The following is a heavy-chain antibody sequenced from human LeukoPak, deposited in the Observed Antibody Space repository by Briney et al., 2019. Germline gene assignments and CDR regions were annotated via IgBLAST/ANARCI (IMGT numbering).Heavy chain of an antibody. V-gene: IGHV3-23*01. D-gene: IGHD3-10*01. J-gene: IGHJ4*02. Sequence: GGSLRLSCAASGFTFSSYAMSWVRQAPGKGLEWVSTISGSGGSTYYADSVKGRFTISRDNSKNTLYLQMSSLRAEDTAVYYCATTMGRGPGGHFVSWGQGTLVTVSS. CDR2: ISGSGGST. CDR1: GFTFSSYA. CDR3: ATTMGRGPGGHFVS.